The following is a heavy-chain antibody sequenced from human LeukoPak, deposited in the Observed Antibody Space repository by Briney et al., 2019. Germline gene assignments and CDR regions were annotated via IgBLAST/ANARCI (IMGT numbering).Heavy chain of an antibody. CDR2: IYYSGST. J-gene: IGHJ4*02. CDR1: GGSISSYY. D-gene: IGHD3-3*01. Sequence: SETLSLTCTVSGGSISSYYWSWIRQPPGKGREWIGYIYYSGSTNYNPSLKSRVTISVDTSKNQFSLKLSSVTAADTAVYYCARHAYYDFWSGYLYYFDYWGQGTLVTVSS. CDR3: ARHAYYDFWSGYLYYFDY. V-gene: IGHV4-59*08.